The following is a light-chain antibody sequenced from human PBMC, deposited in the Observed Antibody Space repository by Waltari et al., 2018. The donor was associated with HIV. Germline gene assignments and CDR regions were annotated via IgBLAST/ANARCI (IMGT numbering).Light chain of an antibody. J-gene: IGKJ4*01. CDR3: QQYFRIPPT. Sequence: DIVITQSPDSLPVSLGARATINCTSSRSILHSSDNRNYLAWYQQKPRQPPKLLISWASTRESGVPDRFSGSGSGTAFTLTITRLQAEDVAVYHCQQYFRIPPTFGGGTKVEIK. CDR1: RSILHSSDNRNY. CDR2: WAS. V-gene: IGKV4-1*01.